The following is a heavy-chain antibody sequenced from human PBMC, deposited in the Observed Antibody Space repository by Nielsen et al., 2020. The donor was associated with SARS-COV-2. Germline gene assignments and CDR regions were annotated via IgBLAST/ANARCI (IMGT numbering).Heavy chain of an antibody. CDR2: IYHSGST. Sequence: WIRQPPGKGLEWIGYIYHSGSTYYNPSLKSRVTISVDRSKNQFSLKLSSVTAADTAVYYCARERKESSSSRLFDYWGQGTLVTVSS. J-gene: IGHJ4*02. V-gene: IGHV4-30-2*01. D-gene: IGHD6-6*01. CDR3: ARERKESSSSRLFDY.